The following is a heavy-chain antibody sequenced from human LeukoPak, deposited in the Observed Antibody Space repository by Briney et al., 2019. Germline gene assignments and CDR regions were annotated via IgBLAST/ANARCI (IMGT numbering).Heavy chain of an antibody. V-gene: IGHV3-74*01. CDR2: INSDGSGT. Sequence: GGSLRLSCAASGFTFSSYWMHWVRQAPGKGLVWVSRINSDGSGTTYADSVKGRFTISRDNAKNTLYLQMDSLRAEDTAVYYCAREKEQLVQFYAFDIWGQGTMVTVSS. CDR3: AREKEQLVQFYAFDI. CDR1: GFTFSSYW. D-gene: IGHD1/OR15-1a*01. J-gene: IGHJ3*02.